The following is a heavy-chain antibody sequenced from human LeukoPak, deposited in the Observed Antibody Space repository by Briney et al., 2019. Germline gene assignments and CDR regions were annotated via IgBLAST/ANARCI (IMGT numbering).Heavy chain of an antibody. CDR2: IDTTSGYI. CDR1: GFTFSSYN. D-gene: IGHD5-24*01. J-gene: IGHJ3*02. Sequence: GGSLRLSCAASGFTFSSYNMNWVRQAPGKGLEWVSSIDTTSGYIHYADSMRGRFTISRDNAKNSLYLQINSLRAEDTAVYYCARVRDGYNDAYDIWGQGTMVTVTS. CDR3: ARVRDGYNDAYDI. V-gene: IGHV3-21*01.